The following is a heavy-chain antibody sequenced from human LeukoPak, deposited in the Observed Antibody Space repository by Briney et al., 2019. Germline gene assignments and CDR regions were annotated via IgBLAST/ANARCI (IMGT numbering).Heavy chain of an antibody. D-gene: IGHD3-3*01. J-gene: IGHJ5*02. V-gene: IGHV3-11*01. CDR2: ISSSGSTI. Sequence: GGSLRLSCAASGFTVSSNYMSWVRQAPGKGLEWVSYISSSGSTIYYADSVKGRFTISRDNAKNSLYLQMNSLRAEDTAVYYCARDARRFLESNWFDPWGQGTLVTVSS. CDR3: ARDARRFLESNWFDP. CDR1: GFTVSSNY.